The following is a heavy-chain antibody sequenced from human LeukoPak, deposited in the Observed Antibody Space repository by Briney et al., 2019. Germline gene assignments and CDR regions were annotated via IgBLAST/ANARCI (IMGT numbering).Heavy chain of an antibody. CDR2: TYYRSKWYN. CDR3: PRDFGTTGWHTFDY. D-gene: IGHD6-19*01. Sequence: SQTLSLTCVVSGDSVSSKNGAWNWIRQSPSRGLEWLGRTYYRSKWYNDYAESMEGRMTISQDTSKNQYSLHLNSVTPYDTAVYYCPRDFGTTGWHTFDYWGQGTLVTVSS. V-gene: IGHV6-1*01. J-gene: IGHJ4*02. CDR1: GDSVSSKNGA.